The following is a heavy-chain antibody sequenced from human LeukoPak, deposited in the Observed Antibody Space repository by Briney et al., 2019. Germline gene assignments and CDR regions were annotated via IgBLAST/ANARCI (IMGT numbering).Heavy chain of an antibody. Sequence: GGSLRLSCAASGFTFSSYEMNWVRQAPGQGLDWGSYISSSGSTIYYADSVKGRFTISRDNAKNSLFLQMNSLRAEDTAVYYCATSQGSWPDYFDYWGQGTLVTVSS. CDR2: ISSSGSTI. CDR3: ATSQGSWPDYFDY. CDR1: GFTFSSYE. D-gene: IGHD6-13*01. J-gene: IGHJ4*02. V-gene: IGHV3-48*03.